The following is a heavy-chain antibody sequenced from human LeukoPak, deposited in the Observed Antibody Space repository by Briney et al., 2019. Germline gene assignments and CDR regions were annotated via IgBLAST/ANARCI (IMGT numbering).Heavy chain of an antibody. V-gene: IGHV3-49*04. CDR2: IRSKAYGGTT. CDR3: TRGYDFWSF. Sequence: PGGSLRLSCTASGFTFGDYAMSWVRQAPGKGLEWVGFIRSKAYGGTTEYAASVKGRFTISRDDSKSIAYQQMNSLKTEDTAVYYCTRGYDFWSFWGQGTLVTVSS. CDR1: GFTFGDYA. J-gene: IGHJ4*02. D-gene: IGHD3-3*01.